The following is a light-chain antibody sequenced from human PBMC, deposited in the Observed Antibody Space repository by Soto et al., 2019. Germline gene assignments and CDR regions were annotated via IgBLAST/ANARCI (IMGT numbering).Light chain of an antibody. J-gene: IGKJ2*01. Sequence: EVAMTQSPATLSVSPGEKATLACRASQNVNRTLAWFQQKPGQAPRLLIHGASTRATGIPARFSGSGSGTEFTLTISSLQSGDFAVYYCQQYNNWPPMYTFGQGTKVDIK. CDR3: QQYNNWPPMYT. CDR2: GAS. V-gene: IGKV3-15*01. CDR1: QNVNRT.